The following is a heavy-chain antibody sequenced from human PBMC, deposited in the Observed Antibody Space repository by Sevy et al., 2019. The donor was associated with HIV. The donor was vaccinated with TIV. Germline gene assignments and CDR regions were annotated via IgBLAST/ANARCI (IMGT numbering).Heavy chain of an antibody. D-gene: IGHD1-1*01. CDR2: IYYSGST. CDR1: GGSISSYY. CDR3: ARGPTGTTPDY. V-gene: IGHV4-59*01. J-gene: IGHJ4*02. Sequence: SETLSLTCTVSGGSISSYYWSWIRQPPGKGLEWIGYIYYSGSTNYNPSLKRRVTISVDTSKNQSSLRLSSVTAADTAVYYCARGPTGTTPDYWGQGTLVTVSS.